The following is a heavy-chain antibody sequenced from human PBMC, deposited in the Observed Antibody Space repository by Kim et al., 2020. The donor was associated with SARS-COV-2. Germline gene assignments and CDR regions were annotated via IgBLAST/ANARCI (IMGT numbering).Heavy chain of an antibody. D-gene: IGHD2-21*02. V-gene: IGHV3-48*03. CDR1: GFIFTNFE. CDR2: INPTGDNI. Sequence: GGSLRLFCATSGFIFTNFEFNWVRQAPGKGLEWLSYINPTGDNIYYAESVRGRFTTSRDNAKKSVYLQMTSLKVDDTAVYYCARETENCGGDCYDYWGQG. CDR3: ARETENCGGDCYDY. J-gene: IGHJ4*02.